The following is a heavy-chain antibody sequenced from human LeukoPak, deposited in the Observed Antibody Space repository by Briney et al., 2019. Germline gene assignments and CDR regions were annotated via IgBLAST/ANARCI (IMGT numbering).Heavy chain of an antibody. CDR2: INPSGGST. V-gene: IGHV1-46*01. D-gene: IGHD6-13*01. Sequence: GASVKVSCKASGYTFTRHYMHWVRQAPGQGLEWMGIINPSGGSTSYAQKFQGRVTMTRDMSTSTVYMELSSLRSEDTAVYYCARDIRIAAAGLYYFDYWGQGTLVTVSS. CDR3: ARDIRIAAAGLYYFDY. J-gene: IGHJ4*02. CDR1: GYTFTRHY.